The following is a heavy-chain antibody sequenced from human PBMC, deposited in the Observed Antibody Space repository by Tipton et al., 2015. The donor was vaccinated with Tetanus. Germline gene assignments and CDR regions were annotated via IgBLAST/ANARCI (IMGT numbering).Heavy chain of an antibody. CDR2: IYYSGTT. D-gene: IGHD4-17*01. CDR1: GGSISSSNW. V-gene: IGHV4-4*02. J-gene: IGHJ4*02. CDR3: ARVLPVNRAG. Sequence: TLSLTCAVSGGSISSSNWWSWVRQAPGKGLEWIGEIYYSGTTNYNPSLKSRVTISTDKSKNQVSLRLNSVTAADTAVYYCARVLPVNRAGWGQGTLVTVSS.